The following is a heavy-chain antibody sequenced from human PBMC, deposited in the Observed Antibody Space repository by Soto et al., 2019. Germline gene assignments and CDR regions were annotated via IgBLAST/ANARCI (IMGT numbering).Heavy chain of an antibody. CDR3: ERTSRFDC. CDR2: INHSGST. V-gene: IGHV4-34*01. D-gene: IGHD6-6*01. J-gene: IGHJ4*02. Sequence: SENLSLTCAVYCGSFSSYYWSWIRQPPGKGLEWIGEINHSGSTNYNPSLKSRVTMSVDTSKNQFSLTLSSVAAADTAVYYCERTSRFDCWGQGTLVIVSS. CDR1: CGSFSSYY.